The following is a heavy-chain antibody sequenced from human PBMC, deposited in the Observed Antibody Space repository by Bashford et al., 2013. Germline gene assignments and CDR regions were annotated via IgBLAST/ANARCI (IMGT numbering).Heavy chain of an antibody. CDR3: ARDTPTMVRGVIGYYGMDV. CDR1: GYTFTSYG. V-gene: IGHV1-18*01. Sequence: PSVKVSCKASGYTFTSYGISWVRQAPGQGLEWMGWISAYNGNTNYAQKLQGRVTMTTDTSTSTAYMELRSLRSDDTAVYYCARDTPTMVRGVIGYYGMDVWGQGTTVTVSS. J-gene: IGHJ6*02. CDR2: ISAYNGNT. D-gene: IGHD3-10*01.